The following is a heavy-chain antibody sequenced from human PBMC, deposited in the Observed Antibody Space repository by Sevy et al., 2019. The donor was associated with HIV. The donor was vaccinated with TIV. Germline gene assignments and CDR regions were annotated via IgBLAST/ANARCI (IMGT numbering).Heavy chain of an antibody. CDR3: ARGHADWGSLHYSL. Sequence: GGSLRLSCAASEFTFRTYWMPWVRQAPGKGLEWVPDIKQDGTEEYYVDAVRDRFTVSRDNSYKSFFLQMTSLRDEDTAVYYCARGHADWGSLHYSLWGQGTPVTVSS. CDR1: EFTFRTYW. D-gene: IGHD3-16*01. V-gene: IGHV3-7*01. J-gene: IGHJ4*02. CDR2: IKQDGTEE.